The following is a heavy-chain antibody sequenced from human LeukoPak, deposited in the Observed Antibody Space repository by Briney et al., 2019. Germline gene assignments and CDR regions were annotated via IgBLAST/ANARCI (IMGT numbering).Heavy chain of an antibody. D-gene: IGHD2-8*01. Sequence: ASVKVSCKASGYTFTSYAMHWVRQAPGQRLEWMGWINAGNGNTKYSQKFQGRVTITRDTSTSTAYMELRSLRSDDSAVYYCARDPNGVVDYWGQGTLVTVSS. CDR3: ARDPNGVVDY. CDR1: GYTFTSYA. J-gene: IGHJ4*02. CDR2: INAGNGNT. V-gene: IGHV1-3*01.